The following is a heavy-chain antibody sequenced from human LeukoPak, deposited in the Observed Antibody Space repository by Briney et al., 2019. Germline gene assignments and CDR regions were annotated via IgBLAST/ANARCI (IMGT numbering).Heavy chain of an antibody. CDR2: IYYSGST. V-gene: IGHV4-59*01. J-gene: IGHJ3*02. D-gene: IGHD5-24*01. Sequence: SETLSLTCTVSGGSISSYYWSWIRQPPGKGLEWIGYIYYSGSTKYNPSLKSRVTISEDTSKNHFSLKLTSVTAADTAVYYCARDRRFRLLATTDAFDIWGQGTMVTVSS. CDR3: ARDRRFRLLATTDAFDI. CDR1: GGSISSYY.